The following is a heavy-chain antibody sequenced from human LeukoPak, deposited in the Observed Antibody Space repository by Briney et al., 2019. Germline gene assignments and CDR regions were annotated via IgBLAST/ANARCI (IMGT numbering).Heavy chain of an antibody. Sequence: ASVKVSCKASGGTFSTYAINWVRQAPGHGLEWMGRIIPILDIANYAQKFQGRVTIIADKSTSTAYMELSSLRSEDTAVYYCAGDPFSNIAVGGNDAFEILGQGTMVNVFS. V-gene: IGHV1-69*04. CDR2: IIPILDIA. J-gene: IGHJ3*02. CDR1: GGTFSTYA. D-gene: IGHD6-19*01. CDR3: AGDPFSNIAVGGNDAFEI.